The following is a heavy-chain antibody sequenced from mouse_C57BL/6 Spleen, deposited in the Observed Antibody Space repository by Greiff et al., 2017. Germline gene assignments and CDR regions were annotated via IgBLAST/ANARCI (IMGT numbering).Heavy chain of an antibody. V-gene: IGHV1-82*01. D-gene: IGHD6-1*01. J-gene: IGHJ3*01. CDR1: GYAFSSSW. CDR2: IYPGDGDT. CDR3: AHAPLSTWFAI. Sequence: VQLQQSGPELVKPGASVKISCKASGYAFSSSWMNWVKQRPGKGLEWIGRIYPGDGDTNYNGKFKGKATLTADKSSSTAYMQLSSLTSEDSAVXFCAHAPLSTWFAIWGTGTLVTVSA.